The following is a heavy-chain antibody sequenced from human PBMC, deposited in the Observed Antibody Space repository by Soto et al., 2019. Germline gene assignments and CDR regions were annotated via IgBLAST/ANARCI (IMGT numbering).Heavy chain of an antibody. CDR1: GFTFSSYA. Sequence: VQLVESGGGVVQPGRSLRLSCAASGFTFSSYAMHWVRQAPGKGLEWVAVISYDGSNKYYADSVKGRFTISRDNSKNTLYLQMNSLRAEDTAVYYCARDVYPYSGSYFDYWGQGTLVTVSS. CDR2: ISYDGSNK. CDR3: ARDVYPYSGSYFDY. V-gene: IGHV3-30-3*01. J-gene: IGHJ4*02. D-gene: IGHD1-26*01.